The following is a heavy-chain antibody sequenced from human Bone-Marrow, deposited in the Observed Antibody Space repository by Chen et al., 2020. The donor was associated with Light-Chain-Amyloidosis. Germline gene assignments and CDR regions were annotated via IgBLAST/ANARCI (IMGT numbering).Heavy chain of an antibody. CDR1: GFAFSSYA. CDR3: AKVISYDVILPGYPAEAFET. D-gene: IGHD3-9*01. Sequence: EVQLVESGGGLLQRGGSLRLSCAAAGFAFSSYAMSWVRQAPGKGLECASTFSVTGTDSYSGDALIGLLTVTSDNSRHALCLQMIGLGAEETVIYYCAKVISYDVILPGYPAEAFETWGEGRMVTGSS. J-gene: IGHJ3*02. V-gene: IGHV3-23*04. CDR2: FSVTGTDS.